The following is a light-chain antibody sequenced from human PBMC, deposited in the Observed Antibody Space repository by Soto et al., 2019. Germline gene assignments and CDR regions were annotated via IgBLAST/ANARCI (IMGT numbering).Light chain of an antibody. J-gene: IGLJ1*01. Sequence: QSALTQPASVSGSPGQSITISCTGSTRDIGAYDYVSWYQQYPGKAPRLIIYAVNRRPSGVSNRFSGSKSGNTASLTISGLQAEDEADYHCSSYTPSSTYVFGTGTKVTVL. CDR1: TRDIGAYDY. V-gene: IGLV2-14*03. CDR2: AVN. CDR3: SSYTPSSTYV.